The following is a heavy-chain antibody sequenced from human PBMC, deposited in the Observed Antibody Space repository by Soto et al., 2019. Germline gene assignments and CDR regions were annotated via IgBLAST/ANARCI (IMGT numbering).Heavy chain of an antibody. CDR1: GYTFTSYG. CDR2: ISAYNGNT. CDR3: ARDESTYYDFWSGYHAFDI. J-gene: IGHJ3*02. V-gene: IGHV1-18*01. D-gene: IGHD3-3*01. Sequence: ASVKVSCKASGYTFTSYGISWVRQAPGQGLEWMGWISAYNGNTNYAQKLQGRVTMTTDTSTSTAYMELRSLRSDDTAVYYCARDESTYYDFWSGYHAFDIWGQGTXVTVSS.